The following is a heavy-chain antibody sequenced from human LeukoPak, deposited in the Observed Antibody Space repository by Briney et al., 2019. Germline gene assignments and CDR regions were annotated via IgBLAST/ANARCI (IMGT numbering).Heavy chain of an antibody. V-gene: IGHV1-8*03. J-gene: IGHJ4*02. Sequence: GASVKVSCKASGGTFSSYTISWVRQATGQGLELMGWMNPNSGNTGYAQKFQGRVTITRNTSISTAYMELSSLRSEDTAVYYCAREVYYDSSGYYNWGQGTLVTVSS. CDR2: MNPNSGNT. CDR1: GGTFSSYT. D-gene: IGHD3-22*01. CDR3: AREVYYDSSGYYN.